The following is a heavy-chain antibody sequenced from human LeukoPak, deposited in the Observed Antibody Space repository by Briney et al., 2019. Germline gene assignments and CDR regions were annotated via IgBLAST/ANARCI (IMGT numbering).Heavy chain of an antibody. V-gene: IGHV3-23*01. CDR1: GFTFNNYF. CDR3: ARYCSGASCYSGLDY. D-gene: IGHD2-2*01. J-gene: IGHJ4*02. Sequence: GGSLRLSCAASGFTFNNYFMTWVRQAPGKGLEWVSTISGSAVSTYYADFVKGLFTISRDNSKNTLYLQMNSLRAVDTAVYYCARYCSGASCYSGLDYWGQGTLVTVSS. CDR2: ISGSAVST.